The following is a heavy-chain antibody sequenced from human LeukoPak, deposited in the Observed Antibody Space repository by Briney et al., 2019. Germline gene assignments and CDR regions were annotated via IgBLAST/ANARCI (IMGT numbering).Heavy chain of an antibody. D-gene: IGHD2-15*01. CDR3: ARFCSGGSCPDY. CDR2: IYYTGST. J-gene: IGHJ4*02. V-gene: IGHV4-59*01. Sequence: SETLSLTCTVSGGSISSYYWTWIRQPPGKGLEWIGYIYYTGSTNYNPSLNNRVTMSVDTSKNHVSLKLSSVTAADTAVYYCARFCSGGSCPDYWGQGTLVTVSS. CDR1: GGSISSYY.